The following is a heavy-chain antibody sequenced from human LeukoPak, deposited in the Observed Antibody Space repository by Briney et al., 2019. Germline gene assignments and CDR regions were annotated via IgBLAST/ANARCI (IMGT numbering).Heavy chain of an antibody. Sequence: GGSLRLSCAASGFTFSSYGMHWVRQAPGKGLEWVAFIRYDGSNKYYADSVKGRFTISRDNSKNTLYLQMNSLRAEDTAVYYCAKAGEGVVVVPAARVDYWGQGTLVTVSS. CDR2: IRYDGSNK. V-gene: IGHV3-30*02. D-gene: IGHD2-2*01. CDR1: GFTFSSYG. CDR3: AKAGEGVVVVPAARVDY. J-gene: IGHJ4*02.